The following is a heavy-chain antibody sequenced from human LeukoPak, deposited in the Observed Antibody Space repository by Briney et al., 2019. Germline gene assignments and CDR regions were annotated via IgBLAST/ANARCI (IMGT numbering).Heavy chain of an antibody. CDR2: ISNSGDST. Sequence: GGSLRLSCAASGFTFSNYAMSWVRQAPGKGLEWVAVISNSGDSTHYADSVKGRFTISRDNAKNSLYLQMNSLRAEDTAVYYCARGGPRGSYSESFDYWGQGTLVTVSS. CDR3: ARGGPRGSYSESFDY. V-gene: IGHV3-23*01. J-gene: IGHJ4*02. D-gene: IGHD1-26*01. CDR1: GFTFSNYA.